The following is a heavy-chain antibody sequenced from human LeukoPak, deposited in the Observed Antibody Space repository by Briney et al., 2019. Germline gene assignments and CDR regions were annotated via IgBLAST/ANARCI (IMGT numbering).Heavy chain of an antibody. Sequence: GGSLRLSCAASGFTFSSYSMNWVRQAPGKGLEWVSYISSSSSTIYYADSVKGRFTISRDNAKNLLYLQMNSLRAEDTAVYYCARDWYSGSYSGGYFDYWAQGTLVTVSS. V-gene: IGHV3-48*04. D-gene: IGHD1-26*01. CDR1: GFTFSSYS. CDR3: ARDWYSGSYSGGYFDY. J-gene: IGHJ4*02. CDR2: ISSSSSTI.